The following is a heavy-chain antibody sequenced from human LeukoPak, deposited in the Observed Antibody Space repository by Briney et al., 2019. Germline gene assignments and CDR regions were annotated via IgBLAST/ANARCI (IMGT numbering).Heavy chain of an antibody. CDR1: GGTFSGYA. J-gene: IGHJ5*02. CDR2: IIPISPTA. CDR3: ATGGVSDTTSVTWFDP. D-gene: IGHD5-18*01. V-gene: IGHV1-69*05. Sequence: ASVKVSCKASGGTFSGYAISWVRQAPGQGLEWMGGIIPISPTANYAQKFQGRVTITTDEFTTTAYMELSSLRSEDTAVYYCATGGVSDTTSVTWFDPWGQGTLVTVSS.